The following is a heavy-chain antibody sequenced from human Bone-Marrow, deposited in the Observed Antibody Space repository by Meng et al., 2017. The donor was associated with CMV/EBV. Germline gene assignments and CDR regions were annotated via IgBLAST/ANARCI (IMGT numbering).Heavy chain of an antibody. CDR3: AKNPAAAGKIGSDY. Sequence: GGSLRLSCAASGFTFSSYSMNWVRQAPGRGLEWVTSIKSDGSKNYCVDSVKGRFTISRDNSKNTLYLQMNSLRAEDTAVYYCAKNPAAAGKIGSDYWGQGTLVTVSS. J-gene: IGHJ4*02. D-gene: IGHD6-13*01. CDR1: GFTFSSYS. V-gene: IGHV3-30*02. CDR2: IKSDGSKN.